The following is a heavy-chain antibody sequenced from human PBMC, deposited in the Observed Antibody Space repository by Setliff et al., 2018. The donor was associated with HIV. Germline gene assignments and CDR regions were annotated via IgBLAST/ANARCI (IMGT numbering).Heavy chain of an antibody. J-gene: IGHJ3*02. CDR2: IYHSGST. CDR1: GGSISSNNW. V-gene: IGHV4-4*02. CDR3: ARGWGWNDDESSGRPQYAFDI. Sequence: PSETLSLTCAVSGGSISSNNWWSWVRQPPGKGLEWIGEIYHSGSTNYNPSLKSRVSISVDKSKNQFSLKLSSVTAADTAVYYGARGWGWNDDESSGRPQYAFDIWGQGTMVTVSS. D-gene: IGHD3-22*01.